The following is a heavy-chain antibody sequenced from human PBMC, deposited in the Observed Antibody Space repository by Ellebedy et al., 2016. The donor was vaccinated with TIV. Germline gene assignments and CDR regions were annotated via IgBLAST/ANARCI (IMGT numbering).Heavy chain of an antibody. CDR3: ARPAASYSSSWYDFDC. J-gene: IGHJ4*02. D-gene: IGHD6-13*01. CDR1: GFSFRSYW. CDR2: IYQDGGVQ. V-gene: IGHV3-7*01. Sequence: GESLKISCAASGFSFRSYWMGWVRQAPGKGLEWVANIYQDGGVQYYVDSVKGRFTISRDNADNSLFLQMNRLRAEDTAVYYCARPAASYSSSWYDFDCWGQGTLVTVSS.